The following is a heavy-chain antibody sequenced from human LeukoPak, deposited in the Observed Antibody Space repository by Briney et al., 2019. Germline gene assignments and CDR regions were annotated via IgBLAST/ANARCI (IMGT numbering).Heavy chain of an antibody. CDR3: ASFWGYCGSTSCSDFDY. D-gene: IGHD2-2*01. CDR2: INPNSGGT. V-gene: IGHV1-2*02. CDR1: GYTFTCYY. J-gene: IGHJ4*02. Sequence: GASVKVSCKASGYTFTCYYMHWVRQAPGQGLEWMGWINPNSGGTNYAQKFQGRVTMTRDTSISTAYMELSRLRSDDTAVYYCASFWGYCGSTSCSDFDYWGQGTLVTVSS.